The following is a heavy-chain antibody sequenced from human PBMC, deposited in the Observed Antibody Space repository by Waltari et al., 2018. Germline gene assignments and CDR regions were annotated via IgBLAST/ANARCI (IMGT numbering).Heavy chain of an antibody. CDR2: VTGSGGTT. CDR3: ARDRFLLWFGLLDV. J-gene: IGHJ6*02. V-gene: IGHV3-23*01. D-gene: IGHD3-10*01. CDR1: GFTFAHNA. Sequence: EVQILESGGGFVEPGGSVRLSCAASGFTFAHNARSWVRQAPGNGLEWVSAVTGSGGTTHDADSVKGRFTISRHNSENTILLQMDSLRVEDTAIYYCARDRFLLWFGLLDVWGQGTTVTVSS.